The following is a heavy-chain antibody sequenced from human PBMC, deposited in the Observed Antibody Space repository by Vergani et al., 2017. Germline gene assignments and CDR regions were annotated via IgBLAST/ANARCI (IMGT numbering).Heavy chain of an antibody. D-gene: IGHD2-2*01. J-gene: IGHJ3*02. CDR2: INAGNGNT. CDR3: ARRRGNIVVVPAAKNDAFDI. Sequence: QVQLVQSGAEVKKPGSSVKVSCKASGGTFSSYAISWVRQAPGQGLEWMGWINAGNGNTKYSQKFQGRVTITRDTSASTAYMELSSLRSEDTAVDYCARRRGNIVVVPAAKNDAFDIWGQGTMVTVSS. CDR1: GGTFSSYA. V-gene: IGHV1-3*01.